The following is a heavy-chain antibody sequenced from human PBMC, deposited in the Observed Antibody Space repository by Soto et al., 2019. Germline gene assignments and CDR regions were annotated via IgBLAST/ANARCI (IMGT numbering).Heavy chain of an antibody. CDR1: GFTFSSYE. CDR2: ISSSGSTI. J-gene: IGHJ4*02. Sequence: GESLKISCAASGFTFSSYEMSWVRQAPGKGLEWVSYISSSGSTIYYADSVKGRFTISRDNSNNSLYLQMNSLRAEDTAVYYCARDQSEVIAATSFDSWGQGTLVTVSS. V-gene: IGHV3-48*03. D-gene: IGHD2-15*01. CDR3: ARDQSEVIAATSFDS.